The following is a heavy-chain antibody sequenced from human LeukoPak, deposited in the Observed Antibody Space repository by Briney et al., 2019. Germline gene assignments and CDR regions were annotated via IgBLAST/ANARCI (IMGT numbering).Heavy chain of an antibody. CDR1: GYTFTSYG. V-gene: IGHV1-69*06. CDR2: IIPIFGTA. D-gene: IGHD3-10*01. Sequence: LWASVKVSCKASGYTFTSYGISWVRQAPGQGLEWMGGIIPIFGTANYAQKFQGRVTITADKSTSTAYMELSSLRSEDTAVYYCARPNYGSGSPPFTDWGQGTLVTVSS. J-gene: IGHJ4*02. CDR3: ARPNYGSGSPPFTD.